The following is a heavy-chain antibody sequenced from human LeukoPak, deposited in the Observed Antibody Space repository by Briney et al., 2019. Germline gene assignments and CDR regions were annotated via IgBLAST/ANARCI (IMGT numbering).Heavy chain of an antibody. CDR1: GGSISSGSYY. V-gene: IGHV4-61*02. CDR3: ASGTPLDY. Sequence: SETLSLTGTVSGGSISSGSYYWSWIRQPAGQVLEWIGRIYTSGSTNYNPSLKGRVTISVDTSKNQFSQKLSAVSAADTAVYYCASGTPLDYWGRGTLVTVSS. J-gene: IGHJ4*02. CDR2: IYTSGST. D-gene: IGHD1-1*01.